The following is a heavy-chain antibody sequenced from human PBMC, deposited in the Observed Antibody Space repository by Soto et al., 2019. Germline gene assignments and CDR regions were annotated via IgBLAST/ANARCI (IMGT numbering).Heavy chain of an antibody. J-gene: IGHJ6*02. V-gene: IGHV4-34*01. CDR2: INHSGSP. D-gene: IGHD3-22*01. Sequence: QVQLQQWGAGLLKPSETLSLTCAVYGGSFSGYYWSWIRQPPGKGLEWIGEINHSGSPNYNPSLKRRVTISGDTSNNQFSLKLSSVTAADTSVYYCARGRKYYDSSGYYRTKDYYYGMDVWGQGTTVTVSS. CDR3: ARGRKYYDSSGYYRTKDYYYGMDV. CDR1: GGSFSGYY.